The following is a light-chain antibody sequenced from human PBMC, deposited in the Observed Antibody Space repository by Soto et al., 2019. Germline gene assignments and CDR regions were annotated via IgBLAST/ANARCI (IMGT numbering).Light chain of an antibody. CDR1: QSVVTN. CDR3: QQYKMWPLFT. Sequence: EIVLTQSPATLSLSPGERATVSCRASQSVVTNLAWYQQKPGRAPRLLIYDVSTRATGIPARFSGSGSGTEFTLTIGTLQSEDFAVYYCQQYKMWPLFTFGQGTKVDIK. V-gene: IGKV3-15*01. J-gene: IGKJ2*01. CDR2: DVS.